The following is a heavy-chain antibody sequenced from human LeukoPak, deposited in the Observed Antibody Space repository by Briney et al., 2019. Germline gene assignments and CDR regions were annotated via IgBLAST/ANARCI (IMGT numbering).Heavy chain of an antibody. CDR1: GFTFRSYW. V-gene: IGHV3-7*04. J-gene: IGHJ4*02. Sequence: GGSLRLSCATSGFTFRSYWMTWVRQAPGRGLEWVANINPDGSAKYHVDSVRGRFTIPRDNAENSLYLQMNSLRAEDMAVYYCARALESGNSDAGYWGQGTLVTVSS. CDR3: ARALESGNSDAGY. CDR2: INPDGSAK. D-gene: IGHD4-23*01.